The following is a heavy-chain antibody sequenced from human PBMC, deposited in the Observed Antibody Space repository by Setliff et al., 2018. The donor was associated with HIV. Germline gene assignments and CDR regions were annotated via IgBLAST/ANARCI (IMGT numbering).Heavy chain of an antibody. J-gene: IGHJ6*02. D-gene: IGHD2-15*01. V-gene: IGHV1-69*13. CDR1: GGTFSSYS. Sequence: AASVKVSCKASGGTFSSYSITWVRQAPGQGLEWMGGIIPIFNTANYAQKFQGRVTITAGESTSTAYMELSSLGSEDTAVYYCARGSGGYCSGGSCYFGFGLALWGQGTTVTVSS. CDR2: IIPIFNTA. CDR3: ARGSGGYCSGGSCYFGFGLAL.